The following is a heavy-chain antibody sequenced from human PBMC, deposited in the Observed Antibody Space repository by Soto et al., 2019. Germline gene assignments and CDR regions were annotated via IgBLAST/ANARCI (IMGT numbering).Heavy chain of an antibody. D-gene: IGHD3-22*01. CDR1: GGSISSSSYY. J-gene: IGHJ4*02. CDR2: IYYSGST. V-gene: IGHV4-39*01. CDR3: ASGYYWGRALQGYY. Sequence: AXXTLSLPCTVSGGSISSSSYYWGSIRQPPGKGLEWIGSIYYSGSTYYNPSLKSRVTISVDTSKNQFSLKLSSVTPADTAVYYCASGYYWGRALQGYYWGQGTLVTVSS.